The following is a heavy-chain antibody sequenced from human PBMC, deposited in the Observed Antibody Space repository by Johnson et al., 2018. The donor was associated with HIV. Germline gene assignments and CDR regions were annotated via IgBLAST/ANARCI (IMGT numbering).Heavy chain of an antibody. CDR2: INWNGGST. D-gene: IGHD3-16*02. Sequence: VQLVESGGGVVRPGGSLRLSCVASGFTFDDYGMSWVRQAPGKGLEWVSGINWNGGSTGYADSVKGRFTISRDNAKNSLYLQMNSLRAEDTALYYCARVVMITFGGVIALDAFDMWGQGTMVTVSS. V-gene: IGHV3-20*04. J-gene: IGHJ3*02. CDR1: GFTFDDYG. CDR3: ARVVMITFGGVIALDAFDM.